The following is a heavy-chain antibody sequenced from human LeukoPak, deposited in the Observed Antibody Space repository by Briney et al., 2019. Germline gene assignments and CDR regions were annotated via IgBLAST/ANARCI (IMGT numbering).Heavy chain of an antibody. CDR2: VHPVTGGT. CDR1: GYTFTTYL. D-gene: IGHD1-26*01. Sequence: ASVKVSCNASGYTFTTYLIHWARDAPGQGREWMGEVHPVTGGTNYAQRFQGRVTMTRDTSTSTVYMELSSLRSEDTAVYFCARVPANGRPDPYDIWGQGTMVTVSS. J-gene: IGHJ3*02. V-gene: IGHV1-46*01. CDR3: ARVPANGRPDPYDI.